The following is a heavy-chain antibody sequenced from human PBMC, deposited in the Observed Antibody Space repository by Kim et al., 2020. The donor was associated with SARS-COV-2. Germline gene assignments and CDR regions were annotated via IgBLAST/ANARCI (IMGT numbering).Heavy chain of an antibody. CDR3: AREVHEGYSSSWSRAFDI. CDR1: GGTFSSYA. D-gene: IGHD6-13*01. Sequence: SVKVSCKASGGTFSSYAISWVRQAPGQGLEWMGGIIPIFGTANYAQKFQGRVTITADESTSTAYMELSSLRSEDTAVYYCAREVHEGYSSSWSRAFDIWGQGTMVTVSS. J-gene: IGHJ3*02. CDR2: IIPIFGTA. V-gene: IGHV1-69*13.